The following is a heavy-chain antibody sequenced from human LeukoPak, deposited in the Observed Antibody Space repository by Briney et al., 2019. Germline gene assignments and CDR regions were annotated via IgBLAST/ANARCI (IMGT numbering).Heavy chain of an antibody. CDR1: GFTFSNYG. CDR3: AKDSPVTIFGVDHLGIDY. Sequence: GGSLRLSCAASGFTFSNYGMSWVRQAPGKGLEWVSGISGSGGSTYYADSVKGQFTISRDNSKNTLYLQLNSLRAEDTAVYYCAKDSPVTIFGVDHLGIDYWGQGTLVTVSS. D-gene: IGHD3-3*01. CDR2: ISGSGGST. J-gene: IGHJ4*02. V-gene: IGHV3-23*01.